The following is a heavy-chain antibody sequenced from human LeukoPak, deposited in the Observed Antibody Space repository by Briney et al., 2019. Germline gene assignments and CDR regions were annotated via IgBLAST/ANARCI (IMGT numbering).Heavy chain of an antibody. Sequence: EASVKVSCKASGYTFTGYYMHWVRQAPGQGLEWMGWINPNSGGTNYAQKFQGRVTMTRDTSISTAYMELSRQRSDDTAVYYCAREGIAAAGPTRDDAFDIWGQGTMVTVSS. CDR2: INPNSGGT. V-gene: IGHV1-2*02. D-gene: IGHD6-13*01. CDR1: GYTFTGYY. CDR3: AREGIAAAGPTRDDAFDI. J-gene: IGHJ3*02.